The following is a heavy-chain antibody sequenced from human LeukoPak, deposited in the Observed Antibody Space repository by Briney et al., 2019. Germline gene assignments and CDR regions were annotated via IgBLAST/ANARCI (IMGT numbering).Heavy chain of an antibody. Sequence: SETLSLACSVSGGSLSSSGSYWGWIRQPPGVGLEWIASIYYSGSTYSNPSLKSRVTISVDTSKNQFSLKLTSVTAADTAVYYCARLDFWTGYSTFDYWGQGTQVTVSS. D-gene: IGHD3/OR15-3a*01. CDR3: ARLDFWTGYSTFDY. J-gene: IGHJ4*02. V-gene: IGHV4-39*01. CDR2: IYYSGST. CDR1: GGSLSSSGSY.